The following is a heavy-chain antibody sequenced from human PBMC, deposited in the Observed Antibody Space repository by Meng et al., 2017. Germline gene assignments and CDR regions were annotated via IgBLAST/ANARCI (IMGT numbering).Heavy chain of an antibody. D-gene: IGHD3-10*01. CDR2: INHSGST. J-gene: IGHJ4*02. CDR1: GGSISSSNW. V-gene: IGHV4-4*02. CDR3: ARGRTITMVRGVIDY. Sequence: QARVQDSGPGLVKPSGTLSPTCAGSGGSISSSNWWSWVRQPPGKGLEWIGEINHSGSTNYNPSLKSRVTISVDTSKNQFSLKLSSVTAADTAVYYCARGRTITMVRGVIDYWGQGTLVTVSS.